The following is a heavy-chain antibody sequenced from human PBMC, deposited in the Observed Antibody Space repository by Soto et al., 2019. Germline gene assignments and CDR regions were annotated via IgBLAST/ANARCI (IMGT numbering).Heavy chain of an antibody. CDR1: GFSFSSYS. D-gene: IGHD4-17*01. CDR2: ISPSGSYI. CDR3: ARAWSDYGEFDY. V-gene: IGHV3-21*01. J-gene: IGHJ4*02. Sequence: ESGGGLVNPGGFLRLSCAASGFSFSSYSMDWVRQAPGKGLEWVSSISPSGSYIYYADSLKGRFTISRDNAKNSLSLQMNSLRAEDTAVYYCARAWSDYGEFDYWGQGALVTVSS.